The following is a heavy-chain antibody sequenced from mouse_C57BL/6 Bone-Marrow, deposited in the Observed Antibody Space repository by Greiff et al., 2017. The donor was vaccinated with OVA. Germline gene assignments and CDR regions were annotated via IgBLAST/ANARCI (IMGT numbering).Heavy chain of an antibody. CDR2: IRNKANGYTT. V-gene: IGHV7-3*01. D-gene: IGHD1-1*01. Sequence: EVKLQESGGGLVQPGGSLSLSCAASGFTFTAYYMSWVRQPPGQALEWLGFIRNKANGYTTEYSASVKGRFTISRDNSQSILYLQLNALRAEDRATEYCARYPHYYGSSDEDWYVDVWGTGTTVTVSS. CDR1: GFTFTAYY. CDR3: ARYPHYYGSSDEDWYVDV. J-gene: IGHJ1*03.